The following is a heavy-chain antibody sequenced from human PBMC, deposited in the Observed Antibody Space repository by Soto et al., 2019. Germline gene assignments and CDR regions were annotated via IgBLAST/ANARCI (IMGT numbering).Heavy chain of an antibody. V-gene: IGHV3-30*18. CDR3: AKDGYCSDSICNDLADETYFDY. CDR1: KFTFSFYG. CDR2: ISYDGSLK. J-gene: IGHJ4*02. D-gene: IGHD2-15*01. Sequence: SGGSLRLSCAASKFTFSFYGMHWVRQAPGKGLEWVAAISYDGSLKYYADSVKGRLTISRDNSKNTLYLEMNSLRAEDTAVYFCAKDGYCSDSICNDLADETYFDYWGQGTLVTVSS.